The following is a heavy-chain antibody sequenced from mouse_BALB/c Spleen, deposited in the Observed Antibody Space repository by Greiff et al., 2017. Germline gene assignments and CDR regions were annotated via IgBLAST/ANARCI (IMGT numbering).Heavy chain of an antibody. CDR3: ARDLYGSSYYYAMDY. D-gene: IGHD1-1*01. CDR2: IWGDGST. Sequence: VHLVESGPGLVAPSQSLSITCTVSGFSLTGYGVNWVRQPPGKGLEWLGMIWGDGSTDYNSALKSRLSISKDNSKSQVFLKMNSLQTDDTARYYCARDLYGSSYYYAMDYWGQGTSVTVSS. V-gene: IGHV2-6-7*01. J-gene: IGHJ4*01. CDR1: GFSLTGYG.